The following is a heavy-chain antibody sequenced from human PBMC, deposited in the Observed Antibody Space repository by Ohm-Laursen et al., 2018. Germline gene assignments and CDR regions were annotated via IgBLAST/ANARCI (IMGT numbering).Heavy chain of an antibody. CDR1: GASMIDYY. J-gene: IGHJ4*02. Sequence: SDTLSLTCTVSGASMIDYYWTWIRQPPGKGLEWIGYIYYSGSTKYNPSLESQVTISLDTSKNQFSLRLTSLTAADTAVYYCARNFNWENPYNFAYWGQGILGTVSS. CDR3: ARNFNWENPYNFAY. D-gene: IGHD3-9*01. V-gene: IGHV4-59*07. CDR2: IYYSGST.